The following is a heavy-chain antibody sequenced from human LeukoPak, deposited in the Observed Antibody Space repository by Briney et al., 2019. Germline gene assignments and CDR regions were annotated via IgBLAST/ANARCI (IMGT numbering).Heavy chain of an antibody. CDR1: AFTFSSNW. D-gene: IGHD5-12*01. CDR3: AKDVGGRGYGD. V-gene: IGHV3-23*01. J-gene: IGHJ4*02. Sequence: GGSLRLSCAASAFTFSSNWMHWVRQAPGKGLEWVSAISGSGGSTYYADSVKGRFTISRDNSKSTLYLQMNSLRAEDTAVYYCAKDVGGRGYGDWGQGTLVTVSS. CDR2: ISGSGGST.